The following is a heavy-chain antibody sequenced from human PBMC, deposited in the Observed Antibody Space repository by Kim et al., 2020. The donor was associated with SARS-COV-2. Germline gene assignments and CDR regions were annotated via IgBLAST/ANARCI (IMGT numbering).Heavy chain of an antibody. CDR2: ISGSGSHT. CDR3: AKRQMAEFDY. D-gene: IGHD2-8*01. Sequence: GGSLRLSCAASGFTFNSYAMSWVRQAPGKGLECVSAISGSGSHTYYADSVKGRFTISRDNSKNTLYLQMNSLRVEDTALYYCAKRQMAEFDYWGQGALVT. CDR1: GFTFNSYA. J-gene: IGHJ4*02. V-gene: IGHV3-23*01.